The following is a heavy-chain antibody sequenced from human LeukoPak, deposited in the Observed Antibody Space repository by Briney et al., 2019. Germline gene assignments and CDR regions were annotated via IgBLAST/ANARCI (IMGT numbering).Heavy chain of an antibody. V-gene: IGHV4-34*01. CDR1: GGSFSGYY. J-gene: IGHJ5*02. D-gene: IGHD2-2*01. Sequence: PSETLSLTCAVYGGSFSGYYWSWIRQPPGKGLEWIGEINHSGSTNYNPPLKSRVTISVDTSKNQFSLKLSSVTAADTAVYYCARGGGRCSSTSCYRGNWFDPWGQGTLVTVSS. CDR2: INHSGST. CDR3: ARGGGRCSSTSCYRGNWFDP.